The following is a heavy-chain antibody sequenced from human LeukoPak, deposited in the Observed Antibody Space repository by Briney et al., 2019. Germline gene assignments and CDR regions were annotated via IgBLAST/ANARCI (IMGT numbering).Heavy chain of an antibody. Sequence: PSETLSLTCTVSGGSISSSSYYWGWIRQPPGKGLEWVSSISSSSSYIYYADSAKGRFTISRDNAKNSLYLQMNSLRAEDTAVYYCARDIGIVGATIDYWGQGTLVTVSS. D-gene: IGHD1-26*01. CDR3: ARDIGIVGATIDY. CDR1: GGSISSSS. V-gene: IGHV3-21*01. CDR2: ISSSSSYI. J-gene: IGHJ4*02.